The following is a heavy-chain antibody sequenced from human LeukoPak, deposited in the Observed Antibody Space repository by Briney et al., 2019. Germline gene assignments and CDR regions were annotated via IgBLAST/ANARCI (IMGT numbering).Heavy chain of an antibody. V-gene: IGHV1-2*02. J-gene: IGHJ4*02. D-gene: IGHD4/OR15-4a*01. CDR2: INPNSDVT. CDR3: ASLTNYQRTDFDY. Sequence: ASVKVSCTASGYTFTGYYIHWVRQAPGQGLECMGWINPNSDVTNYAQKFQGRVSITRDTSITTAYMELSRLTSDDTAVYYCASLTNYQRTDFDYWGQGTLVTVSS. CDR1: GYTFTGYY.